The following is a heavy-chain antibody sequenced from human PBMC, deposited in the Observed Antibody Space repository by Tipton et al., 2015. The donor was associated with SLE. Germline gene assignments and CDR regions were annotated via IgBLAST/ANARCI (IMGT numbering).Heavy chain of an antibody. Sequence: TLSLTCTVSGGSISSYYWSWIRQPAGKGLEWIGRIYTSGSTNYNPALQSRVTISVDTSKHQFSLKLRSVTAADTAVYYCARFHLKSYYEFDSWGQGTLVTVSS. CDR2: IYTSGST. CDR1: GGSISSYY. J-gene: IGHJ5*01. D-gene: IGHD1-26*01. CDR3: ARFHLKSYYEFDS. V-gene: IGHV4-4*07.